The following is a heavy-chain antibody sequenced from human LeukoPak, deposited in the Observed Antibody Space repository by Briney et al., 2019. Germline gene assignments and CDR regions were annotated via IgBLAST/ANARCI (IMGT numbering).Heavy chain of an antibody. V-gene: IGHV4-39*01. CDR2: IYYSGTT. J-gene: IGHJ4*02. Sequence: PSETLSLTCTISGDSISSSSYFWGWIRQSPGKGLEWIGTIYYSGTTYYNPSLKSRVTISADTSKKRFFLKLTSVTAADTAVYYCARQLSSWPIDYWGQGTLVTVSS. D-gene: IGHD6-13*01. CDR1: GDSISSSSYF. CDR3: ARQLSSWPIDY.